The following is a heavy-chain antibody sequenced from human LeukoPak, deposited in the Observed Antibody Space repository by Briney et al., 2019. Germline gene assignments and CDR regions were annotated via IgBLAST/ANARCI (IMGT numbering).Heavy chain of an antibody. J-gene: IGHJ3*02. D-gene: IGHD3-10*01. V-gene: IGHV4-59*01. CDR3: ARVEMVRGVINAFDI. CDR2: IYYSGST. Sequence: SETLSLTCTVSGGSISSYYWSWIRQPPGKGLEWIGYIYYSGSTNYNPSLKSRVTISVDTSKNQFSLKLSSVTAADTAVYYCARVEMVRGVINAFDIWGQGTMVTVSS. CDR1: GGSISSYY.